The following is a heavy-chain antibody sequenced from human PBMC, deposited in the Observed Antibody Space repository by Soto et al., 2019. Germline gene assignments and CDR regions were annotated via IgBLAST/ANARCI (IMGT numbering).Heavy chain of an antibody. Sequence: QVQLVASGGGVVQPGRSLRLSCAASGFTFSSYAMHWVRQAPGKGLEWVAVISYEGSNKYYADSVKGRFTISRDKSKNTLYLQMNSLRTEDPAVYYCASNVFLDLWCRGTLFTFSS. J-gene: IGHJ2*01. CDR3: ASNVFLDL. V-gene: IGHV3-30-3*01. CDR2: ISYEGSNK. CDR1: GFTFSSYA. D-gene: IGHD2-21*01.